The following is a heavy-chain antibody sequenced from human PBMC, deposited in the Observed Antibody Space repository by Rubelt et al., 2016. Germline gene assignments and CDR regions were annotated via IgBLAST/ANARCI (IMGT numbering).Heavy chain of an antibody. D-gene: IGHD1-26*01. J-gene: IGHJ4*02. CDR1: GYTFTSYS. CDR2: INAGNGNT. Sequence: EVKKPGASVKVSCKASGYTFTSYSMHWVRQAPGQKLEWMGWINAGNGNTKYSQKYQGSVTITRYTSASTAYMELSSLTSEDTAVYYGARDHSGSYSFDFWGQGTLVTVSS. CDR3: ARDHSGSYSFDF. V-gene: IGHV1-3*01.